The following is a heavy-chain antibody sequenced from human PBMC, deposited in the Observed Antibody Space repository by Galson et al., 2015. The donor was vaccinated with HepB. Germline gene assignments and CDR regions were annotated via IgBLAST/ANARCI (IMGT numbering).Heavy chain of an antibody. V-gene: IGHV3-7*01. CDR3: ARDGYSSSWYYFDY. D-gene: IGHD6-13*01. Sequence: SLRLSCAASGFTFSSYWMSWVRQAPGKGLEWVANIKQDRSEKYYVDSVKGRFTISRDNAKNSLYLQMNSLRAEDTAVYYCARDGYSSSWYYFDYWGQGTPVTVSS. CDR1: GFTFSSYW. CDR2: IKQDRSEK. J-gene: IGHJ4*02.